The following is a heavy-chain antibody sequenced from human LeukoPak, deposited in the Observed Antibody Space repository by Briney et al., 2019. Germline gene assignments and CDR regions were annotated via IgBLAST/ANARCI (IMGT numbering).Heavy chain of an antibody. Sequence: ASVKVSCKASGYSFADYPIHWVRQAPGQGLEWMGMINPRGGSTTYAQKFQGRVTMTRDSSANTVSMEVNSLRSDDTAMYYCGRDRFTWGSHHFPEHWGQGTLVTVSS. CDR3: GRDRFTWGSHHFPEH. V-gene: IGHV1-46*01. D-gene: IGHD3-16*01. CDR1: GYSFADYP. CDR2: INPRGGST. J-gene: IGHJ1*01.